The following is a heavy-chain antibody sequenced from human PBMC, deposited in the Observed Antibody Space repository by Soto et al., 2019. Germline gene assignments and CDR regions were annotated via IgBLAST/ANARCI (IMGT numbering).Heavy chain of an antibody. J-gene: IGHJ6*02. Sequence: SQTLSLTFAISGDSFSINSAALNWIRQSPSRGLEWLGRTYYRSKWYNDYAVSVKIRITINPDTSKNQFSVQLNSVTPEDTAVYYCARAHIAAAVRVPYGMDVCGQGTTVTVYS. D-gene: IGHD6-13*01. V-gene: IGHV6-1*01. CDR1: GDSFSINSAA. CDR3: ARAHIAAAVRVPYGMDV. CDR2: TYYRSKWYN.